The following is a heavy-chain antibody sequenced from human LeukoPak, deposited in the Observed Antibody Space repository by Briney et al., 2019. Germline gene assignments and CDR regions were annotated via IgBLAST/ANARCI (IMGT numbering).Heavy chain of an antibody. Sequence: ASVKVSCKASGGTFSSYAISWVRRAPGQGLEWMGGIIPIFGTANYAQKFQGRVTITADESTSTAYMELSSLRSEDTAVYYCARDWIAVAARYYYGMDVWGQGTTVTVSS. V-gene: IGHV1-69*13. J-gene: IGHJ6*02. CDR2: IIPIFGTA. CDR1: GGTFSSYA. CDR3: ARDWIAVAARYYYGMDV. D-gene: IGHD6-19*01.